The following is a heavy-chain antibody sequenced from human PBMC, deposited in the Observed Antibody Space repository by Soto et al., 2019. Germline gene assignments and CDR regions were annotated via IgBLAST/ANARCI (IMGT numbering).Heavy chain of an antibody. D-gene: IGHD1-1*01. V-gene: IGHV4-34*01. CDR2: ITSSGST. Sequence: PSETLSLTCAVFGGSFSDSYWSWIRQSPGKGLEWIGEITSSGSTYYNPSLKSRVTISRDTSKNQFSLEVKSVTAADTAVYYCARGRPAIATRWFDPWGQGTLVTVSS. CDR1: GGSFSDSY. J-gene: IGHJ5*02. CDR3: ARGRPAIATRWFDP.